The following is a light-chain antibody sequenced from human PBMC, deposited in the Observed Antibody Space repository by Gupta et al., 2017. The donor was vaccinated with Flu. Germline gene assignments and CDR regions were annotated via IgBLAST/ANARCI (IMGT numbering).Light chain of an antibody. CDR3: QHDYNSSLSS. Sequence: DIQMTQSPSTLSASVGDRVTITCRASQSITTHLAWYQLKPGEAPKLLIYWASLLETGVPSRFSGSGSGTDFTLTISSRQPDDFATYYCQHDYNSSLSSFGQGTKLEIK. CDR1: QSITTH. CDR2: WAS. J-gene: IGKJ2*04. V-gene: IGKV1-5*03.